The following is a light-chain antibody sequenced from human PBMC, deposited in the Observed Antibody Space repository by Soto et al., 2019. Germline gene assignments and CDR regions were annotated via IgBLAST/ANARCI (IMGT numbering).Light chain of an antibody. J-gene: IGKJ1*01. CDR3: QQYNNWPLS. Sequence: EIVMTQSPATLSVSPGERATLSCRASQSVSSNLAWYQQKPGQAPRLLIYGASTRATGIPARFSGSGSGTEFTPTISSLQSEDFAVYYCQQYNNWPLSFGQGTKVDIK. CDR1: QSVSSN. V-gene: IGKV3-15*01. CDR2: GAS.